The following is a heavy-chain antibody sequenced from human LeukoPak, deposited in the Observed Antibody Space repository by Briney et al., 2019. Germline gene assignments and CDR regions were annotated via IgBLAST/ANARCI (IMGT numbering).Heavy chain of an antibody. CDR1: GGFISTYY. J-gene: IGHJ3*02. Sequence: SSETLSLTCTVSGGFISTYYWSWIRQPPGKGLEYIGYVYHSGSTNYNPSLKSRATISVDTSKNQFSLKLSSVTAADTAVYYCARDGPSAVTTGDAFDIWGQGTMVTVSS. CDR3: ARDGPSAVTTGDAFDI. CDR2: VYHSGST. V-gene: IGHV4-59*12. D-gene: IGHD4-11*01.